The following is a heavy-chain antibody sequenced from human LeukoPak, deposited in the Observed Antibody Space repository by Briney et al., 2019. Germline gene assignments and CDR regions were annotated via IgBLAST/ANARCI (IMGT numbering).Heavy chain of an antibody. CDR3: SAREMSGGDY. J-gene: IGHJ4*02. CDR1: GFTFSNAW. V-gene: IGHV3-15*01. D-gene: IGHD5-24*01. CDR2: IKSKTDGGAT. Sequence: GGSLRLSCAASGFTFSNAWMSWVRQAPGKGLEWVGRIKSKTDGGATDYAAPVKGRFTISRDDSKNMLYLQMNSLKTEDTAVYYCSAREMSGGDYWGQGTLVTVSS.